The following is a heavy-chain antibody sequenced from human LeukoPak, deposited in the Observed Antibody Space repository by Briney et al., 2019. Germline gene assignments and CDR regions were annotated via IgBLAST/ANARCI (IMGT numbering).Heavy chain of an antibody. D-gene: IGHD6-13*01. CDR3: ARAAYSSTWYSRYFDL. CDR1: GFTFRSYD. V-gene: IGHV3-13*01. Sequence: PGGSLRLSCAASGFTFRSYDMHWVRHATGKGLEWVSGIGTAGEIYYPGSVKGGFTISRENAKNSLYLQMNSLRAGDTAVYYCARAAYSSTWYSRYFDLWGRGTLVTVSS. CDR2: IGTAGEI. J-gene: IGHJ2*01.